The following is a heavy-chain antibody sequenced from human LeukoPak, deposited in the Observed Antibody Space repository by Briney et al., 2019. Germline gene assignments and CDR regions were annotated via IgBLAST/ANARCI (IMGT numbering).Heavy chain of an antibody. J-gene: IGHJ3*02. CDR3: TSQYCSSTSCENHDAFDI. D-gene: IGHD2-2*01. V-gene: IGHV3-73*01. CDR2: IRSKANSYAT. Sequence: GGSLRLSCAASGFTFSGSAMHWVRQASGKGLEWVGRIRSKANSYATAYAASVKGRFTISRDDSKNTAYLQMNSLKTEDTAVYYCTSQYCSSTSCENHDAFDIWGQGTMVTVSS. CDR1: GFTFSGSA.